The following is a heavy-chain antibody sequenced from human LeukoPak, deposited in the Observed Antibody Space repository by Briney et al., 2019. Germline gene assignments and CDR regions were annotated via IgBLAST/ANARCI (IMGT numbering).Heavy chain of an antibody. CDR1: GFTFSTYA. CDR2: FGGSGGTI. J-gene: IGHJ4*02. D-gene: IGHD2-21*02. V-gene: IGHV3-23*01. CDR3: AKSDCGGDCHLLDY. Sequence: TGGSLRLSCAASGFTFSTYAMSWVRQAPGKGLEWVSHFGGSGGTIYYADSMRGRFTISRDNSKNTLYLQMNSLRAEDTAVCYCAKSDCGGDCHLLDYWGQGTLVTVSS.